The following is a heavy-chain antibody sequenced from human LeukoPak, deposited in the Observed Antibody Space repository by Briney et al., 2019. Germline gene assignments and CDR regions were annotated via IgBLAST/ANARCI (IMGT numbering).Heavy chain of an antibody. D-gene: IGHD6-19*01. CDR2: IYTSGST. V-gene: IGHV4-61*02. Sequence: SETLSLTCTVSGGSISSGSYYWSWIRQPAGKGLEWIGRIYTSGSTNYNPSLKSRVTMSVDTSKNQFSLKLSSVTAADTAVYYCARDAGSGWYGRFDPWGQGTLVTVSS. CDR1: GGSISSGSYY. J-gene: IGHJ5*02. CDR3: ARDAGSGWYGRFDP.